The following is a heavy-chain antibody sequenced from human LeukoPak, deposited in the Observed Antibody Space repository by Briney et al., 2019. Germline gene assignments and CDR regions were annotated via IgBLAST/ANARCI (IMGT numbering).Heavy chain of an antibody. CDR1: GYSFTTYW. J-gene: IGHJ4*02. Sequence: GESLKISCKGSGYSFTTYWIGWVRQMPGKGLEWMGTIYPGDSDTKYSPSFQGQVTISGDKSISTAYLQWSSLKASDTAVHYCARRSGGTSDYWGQGTLVTVSS. CDR3: ARRSGGTSDY. D-gene: IGHD3-3*01. CDR2: IYPGDSDT. V-gene: IGHV5-51*01.